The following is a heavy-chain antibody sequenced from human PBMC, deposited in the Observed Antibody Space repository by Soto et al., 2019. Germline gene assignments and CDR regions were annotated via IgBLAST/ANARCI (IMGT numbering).Heavy chain of an antibody. CDR1: GFTFNTHG. V-gene: IGHV3-30*18. CDR3: VKGRVLLPWGWFDS. J-gene: IGHJ5*01. D-gene: IGHD3-16*01. Sequence: QVQLVESGGGVVQPGRSLRLSCEASGFTFNTHGMHWVRQAPGKGLEWLAVISYDGINKYYADSVKGRFTISRDNSKNTLCVQMNSLRIEDTAVYYCVKGRVLLPWGWFDSLGQGTLVTVSS. CDR2: ISYDGINK.